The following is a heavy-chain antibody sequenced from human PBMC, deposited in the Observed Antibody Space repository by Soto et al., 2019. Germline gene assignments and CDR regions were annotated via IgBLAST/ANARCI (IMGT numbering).Heavy chain of an antibody. Sequence: PGGSLRLSCAASGFTFSSYALHWVRQAPGKGLEWVAFISYDGSNTYYADSVKGRFTISRDNSKNTLYLQMKSLRVEDTAVYYCAKEGGYPPATFDYWGQGTLVTVSS. V-gene: IGHV3-30-3*02. D-gene: IGHD3-16*02. CDR3: AKEGGYPPATFDY. CDR2: ISYDGSNT. CDR1: GFTFSSYA. J-gene: IGHJ4*02.